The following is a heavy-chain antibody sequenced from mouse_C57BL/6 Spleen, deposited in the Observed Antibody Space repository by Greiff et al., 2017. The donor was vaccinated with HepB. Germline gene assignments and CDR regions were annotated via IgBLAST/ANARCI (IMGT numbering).Heavy chain of an antibody. V-gene: IGHV1-4*01. Sequence: QVQLQQSGAELARPGASVKMSCKASGYTFTSYTMHWVKQRPGQGLEWIGYINPSSGYTKYNQKFKDKATLTADKSSSTAYMQLSSLTSEDSAVYYCARCSNYYGSSYAMDYWGQGTSVTVSS. CDR2: INPSSGYT. D-gene: IGHD1-1*01. J-gene: IGHJ4*01. CDR1: GYTFTSYT. CDR3: ARCSNYYGSSYAMDY.